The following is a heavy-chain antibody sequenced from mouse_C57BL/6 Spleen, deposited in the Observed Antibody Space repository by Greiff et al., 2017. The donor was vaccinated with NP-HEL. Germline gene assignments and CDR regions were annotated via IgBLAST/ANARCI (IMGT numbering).Heavy chain of an antibody. CDR1: GYSFTGYY. D-gene: IGHD2-1*01. V-gene: IGHV1-42*01. Sequence: EVQLQQSGPELVKPGASVKISCKASGYSFTGYYMNWVKQSPEKSLEWIGEINPSTGGTTYNQKFKAKATLTVDKSSSTAYMQLKSLTSEDSAVYYCARSQGNPWGQGTLVTVSA. CDR3: ARSQGNP. CDR2: INPSTGGT. J-gene: IGHJ3*01.